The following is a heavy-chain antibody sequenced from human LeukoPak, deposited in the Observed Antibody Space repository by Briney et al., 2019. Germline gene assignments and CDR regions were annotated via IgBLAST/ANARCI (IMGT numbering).Heavy chain of an antibody. CDR2: INPNSSGT. CDR1: GYTFTGYY. CDR3: ARGGCTGGSCYHHDY. J-gene: IGHJ4*02. V-gene: IGHV1-2*04. D-gene: IGHD2-15*01. Sequence: ASVKVSCKASGYTFTGYYMHWVRQAPGQGLEWMGWINPNSSGTNYAQKFQGWITMTRDTSISTAYMELSRLRSDDTAVYYCARGGCTGGSCYHHDYWGQGTLVTVSS.